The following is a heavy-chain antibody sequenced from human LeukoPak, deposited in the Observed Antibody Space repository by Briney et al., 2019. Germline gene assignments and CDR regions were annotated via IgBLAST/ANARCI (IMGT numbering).Heavy chain of an antibody. J-gene: IGHJ4*02. V-gene: IGHV3-53*01. CDR1: GFTVSSNY. D-gene: IGHD6-19*01. CDR2: IYSGGST. CDR3: ARGLRYSSGWSYTDY. Sequence: GVSLRLSCAASGFTVSSNYMSWVRQAPGKGLEWVSVIYSGGSTYYADSVKGRFTISRDNSKNTLYLQMNSLRAEDTAVYYCARGLRYSSGWSYTDYWGQGTLVTVSS.